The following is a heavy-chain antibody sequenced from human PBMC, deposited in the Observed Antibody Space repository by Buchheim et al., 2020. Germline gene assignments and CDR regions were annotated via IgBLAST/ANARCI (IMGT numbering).Heavy chain of an antibody. CDR3: ARGWTTSGYSFYYYGMDV. CDR2: MNPNSGNT. Sequence: QVQLVQSGAEVKKPGASVKVSCKASGYTFTGYYMHWVRQATGQGLEWMGWMNPNSGNTGYAQKFQGRVTMTRNTSISTAYMELSSLRSEDTAVYYCARGWTTSGYSFYYYGMDVWGQGTT. V-gene: IGHV1-8*02. D-gene: IGHD3-3*01. J-gene: IGHJ6*02. CDR1: GYTFTGYY.